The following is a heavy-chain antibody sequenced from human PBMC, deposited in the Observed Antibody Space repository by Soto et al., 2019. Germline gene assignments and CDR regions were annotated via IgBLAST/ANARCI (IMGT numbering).Heavy chain of an antibody. CDR1: GYIFNTYW. J-gene: IGHJ4*02. Sequence: EVQLVQSGAEVKKPGESLRISCKASGYIFNTYWIAWVRQMPGKVLDYVGLIYPGDSDTKYGPSLQGQVTISADRSISTAYLHWSSLKASDTAMYYCALLDRHNIYSGFENWGQGTLVTVSP. CDR2: IYPGDSDT. D-gene: IGHD2-15*01. CDR3: ALLDRHNIYSGFEN. V-gene: IGHV5-51*01.